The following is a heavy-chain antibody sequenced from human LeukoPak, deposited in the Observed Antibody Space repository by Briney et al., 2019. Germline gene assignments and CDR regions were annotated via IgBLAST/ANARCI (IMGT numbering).Heavy chain of an antibody. J-gene: IGHJ5*02. D-gene: IGHD3-9*01. CDR1: GGSISSNSYY. Sequence: SETLSLTCAVSGGSISSNSYYWGWIRQPPGKGLEWIGSIYYSGSTNYNPSLKSRVTISVDTSKNQFSLKLSSVTAADTAVYYCARAGRYFDWSTKNWFDPWGQGTLVTVSS. CDR2: IYYSGST. V-gene: IGHV4-39*07. CDR3: ARAGRYFDWSTKNWFDP.